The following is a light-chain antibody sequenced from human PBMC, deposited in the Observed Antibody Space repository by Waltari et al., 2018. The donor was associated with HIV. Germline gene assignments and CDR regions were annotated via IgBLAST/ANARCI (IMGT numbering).Light chain of an antibody. CDR3: HNYGTSSHP. CDR2: AAS. Sequence: IQLPQSPSIISVSVGYRVTSTCPARQSIYQLLAWEQQTPRKAPKVLMYAASTLVEGVPSRFSGSQSGTEFTLTIASLQPDDFATYYCHNYGTSSHPFGQGTKV. CDR1: QSIYQL. V-gene: IGKV1-5*03. J-gene: IGKJ1*01.